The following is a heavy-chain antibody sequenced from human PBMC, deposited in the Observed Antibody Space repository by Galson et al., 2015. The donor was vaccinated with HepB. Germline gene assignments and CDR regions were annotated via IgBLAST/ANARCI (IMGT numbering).Heavy chain of an antibody. CDR1: GGTFSSYA. V-gene: IGHV1-69*01. J-gene: IGHJ6*02. CDR2: IIPIFGTA. Sequence: SCKASGGTFSSYAISWVRQAPGQGLEWMGGIIPIFGTANYAQKFQGRVTITADESTSTAYMELSSLRSEDTAVYYCARAPTGRDPYYGMDVWGQGTTVTVSS. CDR3: ARAPTGRDPYYGMDV. D-gene: IGHD5-24*01.